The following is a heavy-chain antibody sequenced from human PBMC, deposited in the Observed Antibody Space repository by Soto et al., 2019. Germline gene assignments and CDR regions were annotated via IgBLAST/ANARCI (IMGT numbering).Heavy chain of an antibody. CDR1: AGSIGTYY. V-gene: IGHV4-59*01. D-gene: IGHD1-26*01. CDR3: ARLNSGSFDY. J-gene: IGHJ4*02. Sequence: SETLSLTCAVSAGSIGTYYWSWIRQPPGKGLEWIGDIYYSGSTIYNPSLKSRVSISVDTSKKQFSLKVTSVAAADTAVYYCARLNSGSFDYWGQGTRVTVSS. CDR2: IYYSGST.